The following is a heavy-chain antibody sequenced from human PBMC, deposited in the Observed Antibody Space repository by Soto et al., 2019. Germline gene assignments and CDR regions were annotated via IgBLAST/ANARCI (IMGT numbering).Heavy chain of an antibody. Sequence: ASVKVSCKASGYTFTSYGISWVRQAPGQGLEWMGWISAYNGNTNYAQKLQGRVTMTTDTSTSTAYMKLRSLRSDDTAVYYCARDHGDTYYDILTGSPICWFDPWGQGTLVTVSS. CDR2: ISAYNGNT. CDR3: ARDHGDTYYDILTGSPICWFDP. CDR1: GYTFTSYG. D-gene: IGHD3-9*01. J-gene: IGHJ5*02. V-gene: IGHV1-18*01.